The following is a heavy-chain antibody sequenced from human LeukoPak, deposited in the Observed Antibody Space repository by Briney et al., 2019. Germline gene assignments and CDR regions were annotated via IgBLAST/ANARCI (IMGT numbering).Heavy chain of an antibody. CDR1: GFTVSSND. J-gene: IGHJ4*02. Sequence: GGSLRLSCAASGFTVSSNDMSWVRQAPGKGLECISVIYSGGSTDYADSVKGRLTISRDNSKNTLYLQMNSLRAEDTAIYYCAKDAANYPFFFDYWGQGTPVTVSS. V-gene: IGHV3-53*01. D-gene: IGHD4/OR15-4a*01. CDR3: AKDAANYPFFFDY. CDR2: IYSGGST.